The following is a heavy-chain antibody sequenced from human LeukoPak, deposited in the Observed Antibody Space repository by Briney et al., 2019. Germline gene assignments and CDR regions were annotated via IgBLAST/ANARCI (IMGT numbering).Heavy chain of an antibody. D-gene: IGHD3-10*01. CDR2: IFYSGT. J-gene: IGHJ4*02. CDR3: ARGSNYYAK. V-gene: IGHV4-59*01. Sequence: TSETLSLTCTVSGGSINTYYWSWIRQPPGKGLEWIGYIFYSGTKYNPSLKSRVTISMDTSKNQFSLELTSVTAADTAVYYCARGSNYYAKWGQGTLVTVSS. CDR1: GGSINTYY.